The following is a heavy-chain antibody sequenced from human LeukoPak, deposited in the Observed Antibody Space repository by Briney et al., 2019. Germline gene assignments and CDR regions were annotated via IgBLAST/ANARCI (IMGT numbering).Heavy chain of an antibody. V-gene: IGHV3-15*01. CDR1: GFRFSDAW. CDR3: TTWTDLYDY. Sequence: GGSLRLSCAASGFRFSDAWMSWVRQAPGKGLEWVGRIRSKSDGRTPDYAAPVKGRFLTSREDSRDALYLQMNSLRVEDTAVYYCTTWTDLYDYWGQGTLVAVSS. CDR2: IRSKSDGRTP. J-gene: IGHJ4*02. D-gene: IGHD3/OR15-3a*01.